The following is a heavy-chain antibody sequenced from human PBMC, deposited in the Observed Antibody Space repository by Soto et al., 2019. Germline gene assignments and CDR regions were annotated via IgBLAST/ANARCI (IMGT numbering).Heavy chain of an antibody. CDR2: IIPIFGTA. V-gene: IGHV1-69*13. D-gene: IGHD3-3*01. Sequence: SVKVSCKASGGTFSSYAISWVRQAPGQGLEWMGGIIPIFGTANYAQKFQGRVTITADESTSTAYMELSSLRSEDTAVYYCARDYLEWLSLSYGMDVWGQGTTVPVSS. J-gene: IGHJ6*02. CDR3: ARDYLEWLSLSYGMDV. CDR1: GGTFSSYA.